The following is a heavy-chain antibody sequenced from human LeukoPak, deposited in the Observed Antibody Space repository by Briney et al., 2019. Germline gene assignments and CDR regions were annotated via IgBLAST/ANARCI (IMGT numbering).Heavy chain of an antibody. J-gene: IGHJ4*02. CDR2: ISYDGSNK. Sequence: GGSLRLSCAASGFTFSSYAMHWVRQAPGKGLEWVAVISYDGSNKYYADSVKGRFTISRDNSKNTLYLQMNSLRAEDTAVYYCARRPHRIAAAGVDYWGQGTLVTVSS. CDR3: ARRPHRIAAAGVDY. D-gene: IGHD6-13*01. CDR1: GFTFSSYA. V-gene: IGHV3-30*04.